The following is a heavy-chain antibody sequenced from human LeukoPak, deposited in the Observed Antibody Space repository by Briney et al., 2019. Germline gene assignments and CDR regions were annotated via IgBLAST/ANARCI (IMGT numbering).Heavy chain of an antibody. D-gene: IGHD3-22*01. J-gene: IGHJ1*01. V-gene: IGHV5-51*01. CDR1: GYSFTTHW. Sequence: GESLKISCKGSGYSFTTHWIGWVRQTPGKGLEWMGIIYPGDSDTRYSPSFQGQVTISADKSISTAYLQWSSPRASDTAMYYCARRYSDAEYFQDWGQGTLVTVSS. CDR3: ARRYSDAEYFQD. CDR2: IYPGDSDT.